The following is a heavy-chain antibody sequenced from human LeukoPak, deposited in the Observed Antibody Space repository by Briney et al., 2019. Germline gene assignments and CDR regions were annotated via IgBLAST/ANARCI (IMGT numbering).Heavy chain of an antibody. V-gene: IGHV3-20*04. J-gene: IGHJ4*02. Sequence: PGGSLRLSCEASGFTLDDYGMSGVRQAPGKGLDWASGINWNGGSTGYADSVKGRFTISRDNAKNSLYLQMNSLRAEDTALYYCARDVGGMYYYDSSGYYYFDYWGQGTLVTVSS. CDR2: INWNGGST. D-gene: IGHD3-22*01. CDR1: GFTLDDYG. CDR3: ARDVGGMYYYDSSGYYYFDY.